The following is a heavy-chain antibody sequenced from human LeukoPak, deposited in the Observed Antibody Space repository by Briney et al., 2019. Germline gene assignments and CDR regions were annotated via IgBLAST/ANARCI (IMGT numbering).Heavy chain of an antibody. V-gene: IGHV1-3*01. CDR1: GYTFTIYA. CDR2: INAGNGNT. D-gene: IGHD3-22*01. J-gene: IGHJ4*02. Sequence: ASVTVSFTASGYTFTIYAMHWVRQAPGQRLEWMGWINAGNGNTKYSQKFQGRVTITRDTSASTAYMELSSLRSEDTAVYYCASDSTYYYDSSGLFYWGQGTLVTVSS. CDR3: ASDSTYYYDSSGLFY.